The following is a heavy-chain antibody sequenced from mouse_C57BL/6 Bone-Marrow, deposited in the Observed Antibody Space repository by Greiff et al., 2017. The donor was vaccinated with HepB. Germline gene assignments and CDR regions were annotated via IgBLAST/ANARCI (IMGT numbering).Heavy chain of an antibody. CDR1: GYTFTSYW. V-gene: IGHV1-7*01. CDR2: INPSSGYT. D-gene: IGHD4-1*01. CDR3: INWDYFDY. Sequence: QVQLQQSGAELAKPGASVKLSCKASGYTFTSYWMHWVKQRPGQGLEWIGYINPSSGYTKYNQKFKDKATLTADKSSSTAYMQLSSLTYEDSAVYFCINWDYFDYWGQGTTLTVSS. J-gene: IGHJ2*01.